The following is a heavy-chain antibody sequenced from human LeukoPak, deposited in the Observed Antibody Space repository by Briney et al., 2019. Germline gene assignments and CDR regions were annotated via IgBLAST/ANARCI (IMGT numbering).Heavy chain of an antibody. CDR3: ARVTEYGDFTFDY. J-gene: IGHJ4*02. CDR1: GYTFTGYY. D-gene: IGHD4-17*01. V-gene: IGHV1-2*02. Sequence: ASVTVSCKASGYTFTGYYMHWVRQAPGQGLEWMGWINPNSGGTNYAQRFQGRVTMTRDTSISTAYMELSSLRPDDTAVYYCARVTEYGDFTFDYWGQGTLVTVSA. CDR2: INPNSGGT.